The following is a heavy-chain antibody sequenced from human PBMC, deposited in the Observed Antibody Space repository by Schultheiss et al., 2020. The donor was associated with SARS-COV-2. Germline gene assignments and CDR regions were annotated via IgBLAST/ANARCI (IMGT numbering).Heavy chain of an antibody. CDR3: TRLDTVTHGRTFDY. J-gene: IGHJ4*02. CDR2: ISYDGSNK. D-gene: IGHD4-17*01. CDR1: GFTFSSYA. V-gene: IGHV3-30*04. Sequence: GGSLRLSCAASGFTFSSYAMHWVRQAPGKGLEWVAVISYDGSNKYYADSVKGRFTISRDDSKNTLYLQMNSLKTEDTAVYYCTRLDTVTHGRTFDYWGQGNLVNVSS.